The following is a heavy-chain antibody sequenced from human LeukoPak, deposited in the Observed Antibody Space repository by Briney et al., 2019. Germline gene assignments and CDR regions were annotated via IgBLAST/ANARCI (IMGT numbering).Heavy chain of an antibody. J-gene: IGHJ4*02. CDR2: IRYSGTTT. V-gene: IGHV3-48*04. Sequence: GGSLRLSCTASGFTFSSYSMNWVRQAPGKGLEWLSYIRYSGTTTYYADSVKGRFTVSRANAKNSLYLQMNSLRAEDTAVYYCAREGDSGSYSDYWGQGTLVTVSS. CDR3: AREGDSGSYSDY. CDR1: GFTFSSYS. D-gene: IGHD3-10*01.